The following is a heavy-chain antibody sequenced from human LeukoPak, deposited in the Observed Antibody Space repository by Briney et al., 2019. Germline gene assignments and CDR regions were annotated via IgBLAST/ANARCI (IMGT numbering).Heavy chain of an antibody. CDR1: GYTFAGYY. J-gene: IGHJ6*04. Sequence: ASVKVSCRASGYTFAGYYMHWVRQAPGQGLEWMGWINPNSGGTNYAQKFQGRVTMTRDTSISTAYMELSRPRSDDTAVYYCARDILDCSSTSCYTGDVWGKGTTVTVSS. CDR3: ARDILDCSSTSCYTGDV. V-gene: IGHV1-2*02. D-gene: IGHD2-2*02. CDR2: INPNSGGT.